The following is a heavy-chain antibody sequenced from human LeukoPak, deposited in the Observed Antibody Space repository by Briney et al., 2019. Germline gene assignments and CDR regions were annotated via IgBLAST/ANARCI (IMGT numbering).Heavy chain of an antibody. J-gene: IGHJ6*04. Sequence: PSETLSLTCAVYGGSFSGYYWSWIRQPPGKGLEWIGEINHSGSTNYNPSLQSRVTISVDTSKNQFSLKLSSVTAADTAVYYCARGLNYYYYGMDVWGKGTTVTVSS. CDR2: INHSGST. CDR1: GGSFSGYY. V-gene: IGHV4-34*01. CDR3: ARGLNYYYYGMDV.